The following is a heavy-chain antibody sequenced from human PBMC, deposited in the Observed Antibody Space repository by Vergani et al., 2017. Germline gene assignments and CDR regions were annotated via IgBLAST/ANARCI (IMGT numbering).Heavy chain of an antibody. J-gene: IGHJ4*02. D-gene: IGHD2/OR15-2a*01. Sequence: QVQLQESGPGLVQPSETLSLTCTVSGGSISSYYWSWIRQPPGKGLEWIGYIYYSGSTNYNPSLKSRVTISVDTSKNQFSLKLSSVTAADTAVYYCARVGSPGILDYWGQGTLVTVSS. CDR1: GGSISSYY. CDR3: ARVGSPGILDY. CDR2: IYYSGST. V-gene: IGHV4-59*01.